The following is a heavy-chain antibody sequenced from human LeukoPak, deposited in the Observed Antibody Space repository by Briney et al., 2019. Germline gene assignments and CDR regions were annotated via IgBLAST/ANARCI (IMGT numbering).Heavy chain of an antibody. V-gene: IGHV4-34*01. CDR3: ARGYSYVTPIDY. D-gene: IGHD5-18*01. CDR1: GGSISSYY. CDR2: INHSGST. Sequence: SETLSLTCTVSGGSISSYYWSWIRQPPGKGLEWIGEINHSGSTNYNPSLKSRVTISVDTSKNQFSLKLSSVTAADTAVYYCARGYSYVTPIDYWGQGTLVTVSS. J-gene: IGHJ4*02.